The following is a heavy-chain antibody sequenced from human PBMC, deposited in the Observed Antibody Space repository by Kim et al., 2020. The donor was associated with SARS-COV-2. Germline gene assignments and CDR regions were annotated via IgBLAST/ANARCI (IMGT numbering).Heavy chain of an antibody. CDR2: ISGSGGST. CDR1: GFTFSSYA. CDR3: AKGMGSGITMIVVAPFDI. J-gene: IGHJ3*02. V-gene: IGHV3-23*01. Sequence: GGSLRLSCAASGFTFSSYAMSWVRQAPGKGLEWVSAISGSGGSTYYADSVKGRFTISRDNSKNTLYLQMNSLRAEDTAVYYCAKGMGSGITMIVVAPFDIWGQGTTVPVSS. D-gene: IGHD3-22*01.